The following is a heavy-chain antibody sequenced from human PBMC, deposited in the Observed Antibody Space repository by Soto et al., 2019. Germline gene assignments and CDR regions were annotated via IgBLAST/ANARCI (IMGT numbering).Heavy chain of an antibody. CDR2: IKSKTDGGTT. J-gene: IGHJ4*01. Sequence: GGSLRLSCAASGLIFSDAWINWVRQAPGKGLEWVGRIKSKTDGGTTDFAAPVKGRFAISRDDSRDVVYMEMYSLKTDDTAVYFCTTDSLFTGQLVRMDNWGHGTLVTVSS. V-gene: IGHV3-15*07. D-gene: IGHD3-9*01. CDR1: GLIFSDAW. CDR3: TTDSLFTGQLVRMDN.